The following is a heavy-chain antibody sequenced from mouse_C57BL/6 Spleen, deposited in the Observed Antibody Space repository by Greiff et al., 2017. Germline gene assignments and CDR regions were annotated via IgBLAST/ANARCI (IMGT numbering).Heavy chain of an antibody. J-gene: IGHJ4*01. D-gene: IGHD1-1*01. CDR2: IYPRDGST. V-gene: IGHV1-85*01. Sequence: QVQLKQSGPELVQPGASVKLSCKASGYTFTSYDINWVKQRPGQGLEWIGWIYPRDGSTKYNEKFKGKATLTVDTSSSTAYMELHSLTSEDSAVFFCARPLYGSSYDYYAMDYGGQGTSVTVSS. CDR3: ARPLYGSSYDYYAMDY. CDR1: GYTFTSYD.